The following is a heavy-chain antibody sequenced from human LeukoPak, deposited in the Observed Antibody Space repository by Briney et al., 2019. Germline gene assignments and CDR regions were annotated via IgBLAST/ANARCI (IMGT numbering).Heavy chain of an antibody. CDR1: GYTFTGYY. CDR3: ARDNYYDSSGYYVFDI. Sequence: ASVKVSCKASGYTFTGYYMHWVRQAPGQGLEWMGWINPNSSGTNYAQKFQGRVTMTRDTSISTAYMELSRLRSDDTAVYYCARDNYYDSSGYYVFDIWGQGTMVTVSS. D-gene: IGHD3-22*01. V-gene: IGHV1-2*02. CDR2: INPNSSGT. J-gene: IGHJ3*02.